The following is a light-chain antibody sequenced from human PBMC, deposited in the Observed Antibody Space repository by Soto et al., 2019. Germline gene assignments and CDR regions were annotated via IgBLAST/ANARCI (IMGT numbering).Light chain of an antibody. J-gene: IGLJ1*01. CDR1: SSDVGGYNY. Sequence: QSVLTQPPSASGSPGQSVTISCTGTSSDVGGYNYVSWYQQNPGKAPKLMIYEVTKRPSGVPDRFSGSKSGNTAYLTVAGVQAEDEADYYCISFGGSNVFGTGTKVTVL. CDR3: ISFGGSNV. CDR2: EVT. V-gene: IGLV2-8*01.